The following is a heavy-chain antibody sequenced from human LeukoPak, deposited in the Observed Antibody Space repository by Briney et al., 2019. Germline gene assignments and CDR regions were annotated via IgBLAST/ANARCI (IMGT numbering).Heavy chain of an antibody. CDR1: GYAFSGYY. J-gene: IGHJ4*02. CDR3: ARGPTYYDSSGYRLEY. CDR2: INPSNGGT. D-gene: IGHD3-22*01. V-gene: IGHV1-2*02. Sequence: ASVKVSCKASGYAFSGYYMHWVRQAPGQGLEWMRWINPSNGGTNYAQNFQGRVTMTRDTSISTAYMELSNLTSDDTAVYYCARGPTYYDSSGYRLEYWGQGTLVTVSS.